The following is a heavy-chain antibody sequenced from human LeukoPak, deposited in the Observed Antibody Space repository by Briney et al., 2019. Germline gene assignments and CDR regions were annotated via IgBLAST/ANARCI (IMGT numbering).Heavy chain of an antibody. D-gene: IGHD3-22*01. V-gene: IGHV3-53*01. CDR2: TYTGGNS. Sequence: GGSLRLSCAASGFTVSSIHMVWVRQAPGKGLEWVSVTYTGGNSYYADSVKGRFIISRDISKSTLYLQMNSLRAEDSALYYCARGGRGSAAVVAPRSFDIWGQGTMVTVSS. CDR3: ARGGRGSAAVVAPRSFDI. J-gene: IGHJ3*02. CDR1: GFTVSSIH.